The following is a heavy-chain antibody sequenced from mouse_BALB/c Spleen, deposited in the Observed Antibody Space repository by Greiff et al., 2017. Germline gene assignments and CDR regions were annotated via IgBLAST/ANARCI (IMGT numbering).Heavy chain of an antibody. CDR1: GFTFSSYA. Sequence: DVMLVESGGGLVKPGGSLKLSCAASGFTFSSYAMSWVRQPPEKRLEWVASISSGGSTYYPDSVKGRFTISRDNARNILYLQMSSLRSEDTAMYYCARGTGTRFAYWGQGTLVTVSA. V-gene: IGHV5-6-5*01. J-gene: IGHJ3*01. D-gene: IGHD4-1*01. CDR3: ARGTGTRFAY. CDR2: ISSGGST.